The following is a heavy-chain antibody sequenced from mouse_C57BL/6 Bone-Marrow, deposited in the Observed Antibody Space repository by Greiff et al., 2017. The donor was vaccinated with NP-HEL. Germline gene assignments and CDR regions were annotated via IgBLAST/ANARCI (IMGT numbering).Heavy chain of an antibody. CDR3: ARRGYYYGSKAWFAY. J-gene: IGHJ3*01. CDR2: IDPSDSYT. CDR1: GYTFTSYW. D-gene: IGHD1-1*01. Sequence: VQLQQPGAELVKPGASVKLSCKASGYTFTSYWMQWVKQRPGQGLEWIGEIDPSDSYTNYNQKFKGKATLTVDTSSSTAYMQLSSLTSEDSAVYYCARRGYYYGSKAWFAYWGQGTLVTVSA. V-gene: IGHV1-50*01.